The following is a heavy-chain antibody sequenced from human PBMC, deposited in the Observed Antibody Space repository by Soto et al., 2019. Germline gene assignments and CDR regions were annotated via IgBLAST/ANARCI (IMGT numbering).Heavy chain of an antibody. CDR3: ARGGGYYFDY. CDR2: ISSNGGST. D-gene: IGHD3-22*01. V-gene: IGHV3-64*01. J-gene: IGHJ4*02. Sequence: EVQLVESGGGLVQPGGSLRHSCAASGFTFGSYAMHWVRQAPGKGLEYVSAISSNGGSTYYANSVKGRFTISRDNSKNTLYLQMGSLRAEDMAVYYCARGGGYYFDYWGQGTLVNVSS. CDR1: GFTFGSYA.